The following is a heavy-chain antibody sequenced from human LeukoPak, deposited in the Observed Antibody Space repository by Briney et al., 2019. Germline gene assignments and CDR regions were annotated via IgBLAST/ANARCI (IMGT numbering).Heavy chain of an antibody. Sequence: ASVKVSCKASVYTFTSYAMNWVRQAPGQGREWVGWINTNTGNPTYAQGFTGRFVFSLDTSVSTAYLQISSLKAEDTAVYYCARVPRQCSGGSCYSGLGRFDPWGQGTLVTVSS. CDR2: INTNTGNP. V-gene: IGHV7-4-1*02. CDR1: VYTFTSYA. D-gene: IGHD2-15*01. CDR3: ARVPRQCSGGSCYSGLGRFDP. J-gene: IGHJ5*02.